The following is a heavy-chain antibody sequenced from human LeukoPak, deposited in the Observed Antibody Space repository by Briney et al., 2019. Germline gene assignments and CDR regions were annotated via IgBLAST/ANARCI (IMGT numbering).Heavy chain of an antibody. CDR1: GGTFSSYA. Sequence: SVKVSCKASGGTFSSYAISWVRQAPGQGLEWMGGIIPIFGTANYAQKFQGRVTITTDESTSTAYMELSSLKASDTAMYYCARPPSRGYSSSFEYWGQGTLVTVSS. CDR2: IIPIFGTA. CDR3: ARPPSRGYSSSFEY. J-gene: IGHJ4*02. D-gene: IGHD2-2*03. V-gene: IGHV1-69*05.